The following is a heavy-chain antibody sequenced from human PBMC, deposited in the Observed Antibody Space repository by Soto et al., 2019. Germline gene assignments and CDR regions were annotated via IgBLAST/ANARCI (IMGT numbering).Heavy chain of an antibody. Sequence: ASVKVSCKASGYTFTGYAMHWVRQAPGQRLEWMGWINAGNGNTKYSQKFQGRVTITRDTSASTAYMELSSLRSEDTAVYYCGRDQLRFLEWYPGYYYGMDVGGQGTTGTVSS. CDR3: GRDQLRFLEWYPGYYYGMDV. J-gene: IGHJ6*02. CDR1: GYTFTGYA. V-gene: IGHV1-3*01. D-gene: IGHD3-3*01. CDR2: INAGNGNT.